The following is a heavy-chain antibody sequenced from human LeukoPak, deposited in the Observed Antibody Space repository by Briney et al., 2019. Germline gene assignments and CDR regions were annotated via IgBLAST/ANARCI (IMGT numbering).Heavy chain of an antibody. D-gene: IGHD3-10*01. J-gene: IGHJ4*02. CDR2: IYDSGST. V-gene: IGHV4-59*08. CDR3: ARLTMVRGVIIFDY. CDR1: GGSISIYY. Sequence: PSETLSLTCTVSGGSISIYYWSWIRQPPGKGLEWIGYIYDSGSTNYNPSLKSRVTISVDTSKNQFSLKLSSVTAADTAVYYCARLTMVRGVIIFDYWGQGTLVTVSS.